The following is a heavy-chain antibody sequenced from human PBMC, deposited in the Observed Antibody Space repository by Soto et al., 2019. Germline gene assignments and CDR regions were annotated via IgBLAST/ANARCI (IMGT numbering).Heavy chain of an antibody. CDR1: GGSFSGYY. CDR2: INHSGST. D-gene: IGHD2-2*01. J-gene: IGHJ4*02. CDR3: ARIDHMASRYCSSTSCSKGGY. V-gene: IGHV4-34*01. Sequence: SETLSLTCAVYGGSFSGYYWSWIRQPPGKGLEWIGEINHSGSTNYNPSLKSRVTISVDTSKNQFSLKLSSVTAADTAVYYCARIDHMASRYCSSTSCSKGGYWGQGTLSPSPQ.